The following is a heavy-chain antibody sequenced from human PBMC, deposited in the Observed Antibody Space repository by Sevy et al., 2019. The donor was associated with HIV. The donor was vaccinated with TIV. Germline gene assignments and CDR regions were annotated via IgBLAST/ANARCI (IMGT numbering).Heavy chain of an antibody. Sequence: GGSLRLSCAASAFTFSSYAMHWVRQAPGKGLEWVAVISYDGSNKYYADSVKGRFTISRDNSKNTLYLQMNSLRAEDTAVYYCARVVVITRGGDYWGQGTLVTVSS. J-gene: IGHJ4*02. CDR2: ISYDGSNK. D-gene: IGHD3-22*01. CDR3: ARVVVITRGGDY. CDR1: AFTFSSYA. V-gene: IGHV3-30-3*01.